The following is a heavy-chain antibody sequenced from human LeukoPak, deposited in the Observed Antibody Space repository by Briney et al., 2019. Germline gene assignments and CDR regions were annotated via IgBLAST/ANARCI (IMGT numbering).Heavy chain of an antibody. D-gene: IGHD6-19*01. CDR1: GYTFTSYA. Sequence: ASVKVSCKASGYTFTSYAMHWVRQAPGQRLEWMGWINAGNGNSKYSQKFQGRVTITRDTSASTAYMELSSLRSEDTAVYYCARGIAVAGRGYWGQGTLVTVSS. J-gene: IGHJ4*02. CDR3: ARGIAVAGRGY. V-gene: IGHV1-3*01. CDR2: INAGNGNS.